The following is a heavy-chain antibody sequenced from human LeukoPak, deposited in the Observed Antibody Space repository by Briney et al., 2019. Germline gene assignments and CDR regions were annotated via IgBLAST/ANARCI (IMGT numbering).Heavy chain of an antibody. V-gene: IGHV3-48*04. J-gene: IGHJ5*02. D-gene: IGHD6-6*01. CDR3: ARDFEYSSSSA. Sequence: GSLRLSCAASGFTFSSYSMNWVRQAPGKGLEWVSYISSSSSTIYYADSVKGRFTISRDNAKNSLYLQMNSLGAEDTAVYYCARDFEYSSSSAWGQGTLVTVSS. CDR1: GFTFSSYS. CDR2: ISSSSSTI.